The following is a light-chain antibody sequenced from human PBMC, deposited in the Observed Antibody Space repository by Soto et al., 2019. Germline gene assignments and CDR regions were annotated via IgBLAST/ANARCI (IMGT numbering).Light chain of an antibody. V-gene: IGKV3-20*01. J-gene: IGKJ2*01. Sequence: EIVLTQSPGTLSLSPGERATLSCRASQSISSSYLAWYQQKPGQAPRLLIYGASRRATGIPDRFSGGESGTDFTLTITTLEPEDSAVYFWQQYASSPYTFGQGTKVEIK. CDR3: QQYASSPYT. CDR2: GAS. CDR1: QSISSSY.